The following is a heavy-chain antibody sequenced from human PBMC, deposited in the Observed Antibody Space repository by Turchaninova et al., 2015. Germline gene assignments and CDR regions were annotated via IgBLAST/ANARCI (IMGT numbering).Heavy chain of an antibody. CDR1: GYSFTSYW. J-gene: IGHJ4*02. V-gene: IGHV5-51*01. D-gene: IGHD5-12*01. Sequence: EVQLVQSGAEVTKPGESLKISCKGSGYSFTSYWIGWVGLLAGKGLGWMGIIYLGDSDTRYSPSLQGQVTLSVDKSISTPYLQWSSLKASDTAMYYCARQDGGGLYYFENWGQGTLVTVSS. CDR2: IYLGDSDT. CDR3: ARQDGGGLYYFEN.